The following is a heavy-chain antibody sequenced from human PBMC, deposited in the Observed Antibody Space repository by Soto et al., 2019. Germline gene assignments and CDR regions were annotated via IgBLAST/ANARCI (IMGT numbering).Heavy chain of an antibody. CDR1: GFTFSNAW. D-gene: IGHD3-16*02. CDR2: IKSKTDGGTT. Sequence: GVLRLSCAASGFTFSNAWMNWVRQAPGKGLEWVGLIKSKTDGGTTDYAAPVKGRFTISRDDSKNTLYLQMNSLKTEDAAVYYCMTDRQYRPAYWGQGTLVTVSS. J-gene: IGHJ4*02. CDR3: MTDRQYRPAY. V-gene: IGHV3-15*07.